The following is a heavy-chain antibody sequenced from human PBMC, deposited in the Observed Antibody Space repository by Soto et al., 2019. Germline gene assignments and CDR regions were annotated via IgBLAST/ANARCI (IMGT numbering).Heavy chain of an antibody. Sequence: SETLSLTCTVSGVSISSYYWSWIRQPPGKGLEWIGSIFYTENTDYNPSLKSRVTISIDTSKKQFSLNLRSVTAADTAVYFCARDFERSAIGPWGQGTSVTVSS. CDR3: ARDFERSAIGP. D-gene: IGHD3-9*01. CDR1: GVSISSYY. J-gene: IGHJ5*02. V-gene: IGHV4-59*01. CDR2: IFYTENT.